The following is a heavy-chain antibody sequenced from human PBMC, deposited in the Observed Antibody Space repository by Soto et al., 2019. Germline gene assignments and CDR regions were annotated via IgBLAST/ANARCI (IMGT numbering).Heavy chain of an antibody. CDR2: VYYAGTT. V-gene: IGHV4-59*08. D-gene: IGHD3-22*01. J-gene: IGHJ4*02. Sequence: QIQLQESGPGLVKPSETLSLSCTVSDGSITPNYYTWVRQPPGKGLEWIGYVYYAGTTTYNPSLKSRASIPIDTSKNEVSLKLSSVTAADTAVYYCARLGAYYQALDSWGQGTLVTVSS. CDR3: ARLGAYYQALDS. CDR1: DGSITPNY.